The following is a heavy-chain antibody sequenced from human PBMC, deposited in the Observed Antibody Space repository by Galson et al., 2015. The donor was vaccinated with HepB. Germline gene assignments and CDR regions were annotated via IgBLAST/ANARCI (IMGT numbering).Heavy chain of an antibody. Sequence: ETLSLTCTVSGDSITTYYWSCIRQPPGKGLEWTGYMYYSGSTIYNSYLKSRVTISRDTSKNQFSLKLSSVTAADTAMYYCARDPFGVVMGWFDSWGQGTLVTVSS. CDR3: ARDPFGVVMGWFDS. CDR1: GDSITTYY. J-gene: IGHJ5*01. D-gene: IGHD3-16*01. V-gene: IGHV4-59*01. CDR2: MYYSGST.